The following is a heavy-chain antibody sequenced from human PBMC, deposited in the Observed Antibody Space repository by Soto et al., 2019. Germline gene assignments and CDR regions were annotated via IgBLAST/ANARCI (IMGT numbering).Heavy chain of an antibody. CDR3: ARDPGSGSYYGWFDP. J-gene: IGHJ5*02. Sequence: SETLSLTCTVSGGSISRYYWSWIRQPPGKGLEWIGYMYNTGSTTYNPSLESRVTISVDTSKNQFSLKLSSVTAADTAVYYCARDPGSGSYYGWFDPWGQGTLVTVSS. V-gene: IGHV4-59*01. CDR2: MYNTGST. CDR1: GGSISRYY. D-gene: IGHD3-10*01.